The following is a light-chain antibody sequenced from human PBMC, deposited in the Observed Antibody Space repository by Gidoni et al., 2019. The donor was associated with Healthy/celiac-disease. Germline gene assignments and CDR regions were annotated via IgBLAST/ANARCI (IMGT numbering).Light chain of an antibody. CDR3: QVWDSSVV. J-gene: IGLJ2*01. CDR1: NIGSKN. V-gene: IGLV3-9*01. Sequence: SYALTQPLSLSVALGQTARITCGGNNIGSKNVHWYQQKPGQAPVLVIYRDSNRPSGIPERFSGSNSGNTATLTISRAQAGDEADYYCQVWDSSVVFGGGTKLTVL. CDR2: RDS.